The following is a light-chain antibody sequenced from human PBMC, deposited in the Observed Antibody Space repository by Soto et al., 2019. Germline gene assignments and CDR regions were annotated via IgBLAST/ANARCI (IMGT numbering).Light chain of an antibody. CDR3: QQYNSYLLT. J-gene: IGKJ5*01. Sequence: DIQMTQSPSTLSASVGDRVTITCRASQSISSWLAWYQQKPGKAPKLLIYKASSLESGVPSRFSGSGSGTEFTLTISSLQPDDFATYYCQQYNSYLLTFGRGTRLEIK. V-gene: IGKV1-5*03. CDR2: KAS. CDR1: QSISSW.